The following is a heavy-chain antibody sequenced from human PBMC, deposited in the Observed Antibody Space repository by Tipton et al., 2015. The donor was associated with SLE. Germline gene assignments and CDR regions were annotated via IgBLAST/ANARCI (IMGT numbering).Heavy chain of an antibody. CDR2: LAHSGSS. D-gene: IGHD5-12*01. CDR3: ARLEYSGYDGPLY. CDR1: GFSISSGYY. Sequence: TLSLTCGVSGFSISSGYYWGWIRQPPGKGLEWVGRLAHSGSSSYNPSLKGRVTISLDTSKNEFYLKLTSVTAADTAVYYCARLEYSGYDGPLYWGQGTLVTVSS. J-gene: IGHJ4*02. V-gene: IGHV4-38-2*01.